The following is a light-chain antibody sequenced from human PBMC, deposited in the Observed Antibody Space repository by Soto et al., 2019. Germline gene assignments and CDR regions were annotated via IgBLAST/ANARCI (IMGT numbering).Light chain of an antibody. CDR1: SSDIGAFNY. CDR2: DVN. J-gene: IGLJ2*01. Sequence: QSALTQPAFVSGSPGQSITISCTGTSSDIGAFNYVSWYQQHPDKAPKLIIYDVNNRPSGISSRFSGSKSGNTASLTISGLQAEDEADYYCSSYTSSTTVVFGGGTKLTVL. CDR3: SSYTSSTTVV. V-gene: IGLV2-14*03.